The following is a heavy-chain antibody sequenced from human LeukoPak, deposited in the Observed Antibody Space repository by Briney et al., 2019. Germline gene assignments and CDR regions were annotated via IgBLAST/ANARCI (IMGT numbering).Heavy chain of an antibody. V-gene: IGHV4-34*01. J-gene: IGHJ3*01. CDR1: GGSFSGYY. Sequence: PSETLSLTCAVYGGSFSGYYWSWIRQPPGKGLEWIGEINHSGSTNYNPSLKSRVTISVDTSKRQLSLKLTSVTAADTAVYYCVRHSPLVAATVAFDFWGQGTMITVSS. CDR2: INHSGST. CDR3: VRHSPLVAATVAFDF. D-gene: IGHD2-15*01.